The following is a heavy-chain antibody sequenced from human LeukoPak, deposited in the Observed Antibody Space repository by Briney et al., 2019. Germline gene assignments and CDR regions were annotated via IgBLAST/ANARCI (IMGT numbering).Heavy chain of an antibody. CDR1: GFTFNSFA. CDR2: ISGYGGST. D-gene: IGHD6-6*01. CDR3: VKDRRLADDWFDP. J-gene: IGHJ5*02. Sequence: PGGSLRLSCSASGFTFNSFAIHWVRQAPGKGLEYVSVISGYGGSTYYADSVKGRFTISRDNSKNTVYLQMSSLRPEDTAVYYCVKDRRLADDWFDPWGQGTLVSVSS. V-gene: IGHV3-64D*06.